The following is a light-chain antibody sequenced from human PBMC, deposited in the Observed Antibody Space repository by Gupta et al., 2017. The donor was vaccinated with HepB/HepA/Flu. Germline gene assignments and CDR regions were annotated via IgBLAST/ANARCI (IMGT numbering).Light chain of an antibody. CDR3: CSYAGSYTYV. CDR2: NVK. V-gene: IGLV2-11*01. Sequence: QSALTQPRSVSGSPGPSVTISCTGTSSDVGGYNYVSWYQQHPDKAPKLIIYNVKRRPSGVPDRFSGSTSGNTASLTISGLQAEDEAHYYCCSYAGSYTYVFASGTEVTVL. J-gene: IGLJ1*01. CDR1: SSDVGGYNY.